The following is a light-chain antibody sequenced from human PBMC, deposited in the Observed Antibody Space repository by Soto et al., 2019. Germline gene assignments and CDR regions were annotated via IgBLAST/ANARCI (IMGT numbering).Light chain of an antibody. V-gene: IGKV3-15*01. Sequence: EIVMTQSPATLSVSQGKRATLSCSASQSVSSNLAWYQQKPGQAPRLLIYGASTRATGIPARFSGSGSGTEFTLTISSLQSEDFAVYYCQQYNNWPPTFGQGTKLEIK. CDR1: QSVSSN. CDR3: QQYNNWPPT. CDR2: GAS. J-gene: IGKJ2*01.